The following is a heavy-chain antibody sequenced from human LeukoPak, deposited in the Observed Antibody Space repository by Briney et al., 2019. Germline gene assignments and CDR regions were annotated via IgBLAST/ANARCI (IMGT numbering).Heavy chain of an antibody. J-gene: IGHJ4*02. V-gene: IGHV4-59*01. CDR1: GGSFSSYY. CDR2: IYYSGST. D-gene: IGHD6-13*01. CDR3: ARESVAAASFDY. Sequence: PSETLSLTCTVSGGSFSSYYWTWIRQPPGKGLEWIGYIYYSGSTSYNPSLKSRVTISIDTSKNQFSLELTSVTAADTAVYYCARESVAAASFDYWGQGTLVTVSS.